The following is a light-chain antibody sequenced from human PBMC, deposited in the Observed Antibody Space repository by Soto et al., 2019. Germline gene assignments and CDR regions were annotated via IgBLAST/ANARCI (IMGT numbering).Light chain of an antibody. CDR1: SSSIESNT. CDR2: TND. J-gene: IGLJ1*01. V-gene: IGLV1-44*01. Sequence: QSVLTQPPSASGTPGQRVTISCSGSSSSIESNTVYWYQQLPGMAPRLLIHTNDRRPSGVPDRFSGSKSGTSASLAISGLQSEDEADYYCLAWDDGLNGNLFGTGTKVTVL. CDR3: LAWDDGLNGNL.